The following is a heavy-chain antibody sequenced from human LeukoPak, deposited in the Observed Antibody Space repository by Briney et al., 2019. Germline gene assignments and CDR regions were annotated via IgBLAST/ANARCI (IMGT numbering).Heavy chain of an antibody. CDR3: ARAGSSGWYYFDY. Sequence: GGSLRLSCAASEFTFSSYEMNWVRQAPGKGLEWVSYISSSGSTIYYADSVKVRFTVSRDNAKNSLYLQMNSLRAEDTAVYYCARAGSSGWYYFDYWGQGTLVTVSS. CDR1: EFTFSSYE. V-gene: IGHV3-48*03. CDR2: ISSSGSTI. J-gene: IGHJ4*02. D-gene: IGHD6-19*01.